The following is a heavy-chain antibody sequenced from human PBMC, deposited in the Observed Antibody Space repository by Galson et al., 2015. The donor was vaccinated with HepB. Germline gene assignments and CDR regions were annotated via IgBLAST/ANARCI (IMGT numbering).Heavy chain of an antibody. V-gene: IGHV3-9*01. J-gene: IGHJ5*02. Sequence: SLRLSCAASGFTFDNYAMHWVRQAPGKGLEWVSGISWNSGSIGYADSVKGRFTISRDNARNSLYLQMNSLRAEDTALYYCAKDIGYYGSGSYSGFDRWGQGTLVTVSS. CDR2: ISWNSGSI. CDR1: GFTFDNYA. CDR3: AKDIGYYGSGSYSGFDR. D-gene: IGHD3-10*01.